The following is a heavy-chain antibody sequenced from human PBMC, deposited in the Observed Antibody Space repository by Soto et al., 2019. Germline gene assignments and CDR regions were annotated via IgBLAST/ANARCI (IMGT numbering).Heavy chain of an antibody. CDR2: MNPNSGNT. Sequence: ASVKVSCKASGYTFTSYDINWVRQATGQGLEWMGWMNPNSGNTGYAQKFQGRVTMTRDTSISTAYMELSSLRSEHTAVYYCARGAPDFRWFRPPPCSSTSCYYYGMDYWGQGTTVTVSS. D-gene: IGHD2-2*01. CDR3: ARGAPDFRWFRPPPCSSTSCYYYGMDY. J-gene: IGHJ6*02. V-gene: IGHV1-8*01. CDR1: GYTFTSYD.